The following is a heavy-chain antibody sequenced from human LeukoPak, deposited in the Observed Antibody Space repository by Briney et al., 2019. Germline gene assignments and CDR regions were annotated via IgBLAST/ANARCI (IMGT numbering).Heavy chain of an antibody. D-gene: IGHD3-16*01. CDR2: IHPNSGAT. Sequence: ASVKVSFKASGYTFTGYYLHWVRQAPGQGLEWMGWIHPNSGATNYAQKFQGRVTMTRDTSISTAYMDLSRLSSDDTAVYYCATQRGSYLWGTDFDYWGQGTLVTVSS. V-gene: IGHV1-2*02. CDR1: GYTFTGYY. J-gene: IGHJ4*02. CDR3: ATQRGSYLWGTDFDY.